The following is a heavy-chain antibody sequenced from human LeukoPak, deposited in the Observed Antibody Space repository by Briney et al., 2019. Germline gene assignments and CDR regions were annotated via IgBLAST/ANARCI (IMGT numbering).Heavy chain of an antibody. CDR1: GFTFDDYA. D-gene: IGHD3-10*01. CDR2: ISWNSNNI. CDR3: AKDGGSGGYNYNYMDV. Sequence: GRSLRLSCAASGFTFDDYAMHWVRQAPGKGLEWVSGISWNSNNIGYADSVKGRFTISRDNAKNSLYLQMNSLRAEDTAFYYCAKDGGSGGYNYNYMDVWGKGTTVTVSS. V-gene: IGHV3-9*01. J-gene: IGHJ6*03.